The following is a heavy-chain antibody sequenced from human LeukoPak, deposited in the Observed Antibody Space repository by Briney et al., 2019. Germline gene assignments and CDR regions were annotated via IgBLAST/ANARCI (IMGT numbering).Heavy chain of an antibody. Sequence: PGGSLRLSCAGSGFTFSSDSMNWVRQAPGKGLEWVSYISSSGNTKHYVDSVKGRFTISRDNAKNSVYLQMNSLRNEDTAVYYCARDLTSVPTQWGQGTLVTVSS. D-gene: IGHD4-17*01. V-gene: IGHV3-48*02. J-gene: IGHJ4*02. CDR1: GFTFSSDS. CDR2: ISSSGNTK. CDR3: ARDLTSVPTQ.